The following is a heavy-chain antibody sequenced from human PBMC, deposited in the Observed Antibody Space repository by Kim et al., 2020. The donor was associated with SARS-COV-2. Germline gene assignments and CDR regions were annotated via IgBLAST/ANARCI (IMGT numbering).Heavy chain of an antibody. J-gene: IGHJ4*02. CDR3: QTVYCSTGDCDGSGTGGY. CDR1: GFTFRDAW. Sequence: GGSLRLSCVASGFTFRDAWMNWVRQAPGKGLEWVGRIKRKIDGATNADAAAVKGRFTSSRDDAKNMLILQMNRLKIEDSAMYYCQTVYCSTGDCDGSGTGGYWGQGTRASVSS. CDR2: IKRKIDGATN. V-gene: IGHV3-15*01. D-gene: IGHD2-15*01.